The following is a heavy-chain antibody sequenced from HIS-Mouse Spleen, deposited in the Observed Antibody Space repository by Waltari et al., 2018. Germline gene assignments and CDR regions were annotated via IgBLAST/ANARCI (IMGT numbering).Heavy chain of an antibody. V-gene: IGHV4-39*01. J-gene: IGHJ3*02. CDR1: GGSISSSSYY. CDR2: IYYSGST. CDR3: ARLIVVVVGAHTGGGAFDI. D-gene: IGHD2-15*01. Sequence: QLQLQESGPGLVKPSETLSLTCTVSGGSISSSSYYWDWIRQPPGKGLEWMGSIYYSGSTYYNPSLKSRVTISVDTSKNQFSLKLSSVTAADTAVYYCARLIVVVVGAHTGGGAFDIWGQGTMVTVSS.